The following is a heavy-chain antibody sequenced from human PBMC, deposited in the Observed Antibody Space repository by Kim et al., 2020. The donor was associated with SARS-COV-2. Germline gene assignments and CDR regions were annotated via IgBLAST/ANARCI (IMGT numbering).Heavy chain of an antibody. CDR2: IYYSGST. D-gene: IGHD1-7*01. CDR1: GGSISSSSYY. CDR3: ARHYNWNYYRSVYYYYGMDV. V-gene: IGHV4-39*01. Sequence: SETLSLTCTVSGGSISSSSYYWGWIRQPPGKGLEWIGSIYYSGSTYYNPSLKSRVTISVDTSKNQFSLKLSSVTAADTAVYYCARHYNWNYYRSVYYYYGMDVWGQGTTVTVSS. J-gene: IGHJ6*02.